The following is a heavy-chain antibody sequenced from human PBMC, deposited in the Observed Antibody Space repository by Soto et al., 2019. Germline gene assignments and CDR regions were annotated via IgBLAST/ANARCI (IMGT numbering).Heavy chain of an antibody. CDR1: GFVFEMYL. D-gene: IGHD3-10*01. CDR2: ISDDGART. CDR3: TRGPRPSSVGTGAF. V-gene: IGHV3-74*01. Sequence: GGALRLSCAASGFVFEMYLMHWVRQTPGKGPEWVSRISDDGARTDYADSVKGRFTISRDNAKNSLYLQMNSLRAEDTAVYYCTRGPRPSSVGTGAFWGRGALVPVSS. J-gene: IGHJ4*02.